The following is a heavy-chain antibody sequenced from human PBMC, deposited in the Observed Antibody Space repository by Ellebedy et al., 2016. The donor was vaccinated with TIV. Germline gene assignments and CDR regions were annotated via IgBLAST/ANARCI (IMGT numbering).Heavy chain of an antibody. J-gene: IGHJ5*02. Sequence: GGSLRLTCAASGFTFSDYYMSWIRQAPGKGLEWISYISSSGTPIYYADSVKGRFTISRDNAKNSLDLQMNSLRADETAVYYCARDTRCIDQRHNWFNPWGQGAQVTVSS. D-gene: IGHD6-25*01. V-gene: IGHV3-11*01. CDR2: ISSSGTPI. CDR3: ARDTRCIDQRHNWFNP. CDR1: GFTFSDYY.